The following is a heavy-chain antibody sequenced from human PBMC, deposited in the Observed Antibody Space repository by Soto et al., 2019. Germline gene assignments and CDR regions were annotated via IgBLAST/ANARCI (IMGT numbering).Heavy chain of an antibody. Sequence: GGSLRLSCAASGFTFSSYSMNWVRQAPGKGLEWVSSISSSSSYIYYADSVKGRFTISRDNAKNSLYLQMNSLRAEDTAVYYCARFRGSVDAFDIWGQGTMVTVSS. D-gene: IGHD6-25*01. CDR3: ARFRGSVDAFDI. CDR2: ISSSSSYI. J-gene: IGHJ3*02. V-gene: IGHV3-21*01. CDR1: GFTFSSYS.